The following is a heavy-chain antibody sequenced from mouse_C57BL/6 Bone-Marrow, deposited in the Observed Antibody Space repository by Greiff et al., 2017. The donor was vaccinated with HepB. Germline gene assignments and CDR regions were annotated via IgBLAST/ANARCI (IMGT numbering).Heavy chain of an antibody. D-gene: IGHD1-1*01. CDR2: IDPENGDT. J-gene: IGHJ2*01. Sequence: DVKLQESGAELVRPGASVKLSCTASGFNIKDDYMHWVKQRPEQGLEWIGWIDPENGDTEYASKFQGKATITADTSSNTAYLQLSSLTSEDTAVYYCLLTTVVAHYFDYWGQGTTLTVSS. CDR1: GFNIKDDY. CDR3: LLTTVVAHYFDY. V-gene: IGHV14-4*01.